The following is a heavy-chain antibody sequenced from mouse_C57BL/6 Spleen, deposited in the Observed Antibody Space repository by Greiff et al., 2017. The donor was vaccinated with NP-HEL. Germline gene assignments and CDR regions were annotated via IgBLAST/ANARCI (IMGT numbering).Heavy chain of an antibody. V-gene: IGHV5-12*01. D-gene: IGHD2-5*01. CDR3: ARHEDSNYGYYAMDY. CDR2: ISNGGGST. CDR1: GFTFSDYY. J-gene: IGHJ4*01. Sequence: EVKLVESGGGLVQPGGSLKLSCAASGFTFSDYYMYWVRQTPEKRLEWVAYISNGGGSTYYPDTVKGRFTISRDNAKNTLYLQMSRLKSEDTAMYYCARHEDSNYGYYAMDYWGQGTSVTVSS.